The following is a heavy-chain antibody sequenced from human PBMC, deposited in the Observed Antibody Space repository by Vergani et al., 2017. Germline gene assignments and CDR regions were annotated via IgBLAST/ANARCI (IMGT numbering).Heavy chain of an antibody. CDR3: GRVADFYGLGSRLLDL. CDR2: MYHSGST. D-gene: IGHD3-10*01. J-gene: IGHJ5*02. V-gene: IGHV4-59*01. Sequence: QVRLQESGPGLVKPSETLSLTCSVSGGSMSGYYWSWIRQPPGKELEWIGYMYHSGSTNYNPSLGTRVTISGDTSKNQFSLKLNSVTAADTAVYYCGRVADFYGLGSRLLDLWGQGILVIVSS. CDR1: GGSMSGYY.